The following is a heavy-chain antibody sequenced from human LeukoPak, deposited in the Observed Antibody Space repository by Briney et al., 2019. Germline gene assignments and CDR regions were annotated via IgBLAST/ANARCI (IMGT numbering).Heavy chain of an antibody. CDR2: FDPEDGET. Sequence: ASVKVSSKVSGYTLTELSMHWVRQAPGKGLEWMGGFDPEDGETIYAQKFQSRVTMTEDTSTDTAYMELSSLRSEDTAVYYCATEIVGGTGESYFDYWGQGTLVTVSS. CDR3: ATEIVGGTGESYFDY. V-gene: IGHV1-24*01. J-gene: IGHJ4*02. D-gene: IGHD1-26*01. CDR1: GYTLTELS.